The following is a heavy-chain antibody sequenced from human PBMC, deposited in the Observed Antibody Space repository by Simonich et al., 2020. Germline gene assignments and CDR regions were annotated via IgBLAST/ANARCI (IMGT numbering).Heavy chain of an antibody. V-gene: IGHV3-21*01. D-gene: IGHD2-2*01. J-gene: IGHJ6*02. CDR1: GFTFSSYS. CDR3: AGGVYCSSTSCSTYYYYGMDV. CDR2: ISSTSSYI. Sequence: EVQLVESGGGLVKPGGSLRLSCVASGFTFSSYSMNWVRQAPGKGLEGVSSISSTSSYIYYADSVKGRFTITRNNAKNSLYLQMNSLRAEDTAVYYCAGGVYCSSTSCSTYYYYGMDVWGQGTTVTVSS.